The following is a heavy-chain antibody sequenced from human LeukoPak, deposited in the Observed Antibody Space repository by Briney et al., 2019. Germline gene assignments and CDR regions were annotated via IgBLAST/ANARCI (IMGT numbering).Heavy chain of an antibody. CDR3: ARTIVVIPAGWFDP. CDR2: IFHSGSP. D-gene: IGHD2-2*01. V-gene: IGHV4-38-2*01. J-gene: IGHJ5*02. CDR1: GYSISSGYY. Sequence: TSETVSHTCAVSGYSISSGYYWGWIRQPPGKGLEWIGSIFHSGSPYYNPSLKNRVTISVDPSKNQFSLKLTSVTAADTAVYYCARTIVVIPAGWFDPWGQGTLVTVSS.